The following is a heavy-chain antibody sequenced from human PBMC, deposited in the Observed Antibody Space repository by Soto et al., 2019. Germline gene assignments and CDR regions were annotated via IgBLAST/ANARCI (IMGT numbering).Heavy chain of an antibody. CDR2: IYYSGST. Sequence: SETLSLTCTVSGGSISNHYWSWIRQPPGKGLEWIGYIYYSGSTNYNPSLKSRVTISVDTSKNQLSLKLSSVTAADTAVYYCARRYGYYFDYWGQGTLVTV. J-gene: IGHJ4*02. CDR1: GGSISNHY. V-gene: IGHV4-59*08. D-gene: IGHD4-17*01. CDR3: ARRYGYYFDY.